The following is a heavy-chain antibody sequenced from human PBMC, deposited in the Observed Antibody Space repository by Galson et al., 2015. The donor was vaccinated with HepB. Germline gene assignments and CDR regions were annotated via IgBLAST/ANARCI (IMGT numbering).Heavy chain of an antibody. CDR2: ISYDGSNK. V-gene: IGHV3-30-3*01. D-gene: IGHD6-13*01. Sequence: LRLSCAASGFTFSSYAMHWVRQAPGKGLEWVAVISYDGSNKYYADSVKGRFTISRDNSKNTLYLQMNSLRAEDTAVYYCARTAAAAGTPFDYWGQRTLVTVSS. J-gene: IGHJ4*02. CDR1: GFTFSSYA. CDR3: ARTAAAAGTPFDY.